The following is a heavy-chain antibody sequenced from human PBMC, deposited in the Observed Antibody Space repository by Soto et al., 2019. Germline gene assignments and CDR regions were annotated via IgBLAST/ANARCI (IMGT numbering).Heavy chain of an antibody. D-gene: IGHD2-15*01. CDR3: AKVDGGSTTTGRYYYYGMDV. J-gene: IGHJ6*02. Sequence: EVQLLESGGGLVQPGGSLRLSCAASGFTFSSYAMSWVRQAPGKGLEWVSAISGSGGSTYYADSVKGRFTISRDNSKNTLYQQMNSLRAEDTAVYYCAKVDGGSTTTGRYYYYGMDVWGQGTTVTVSS. CDR2: ISGSGGST. V-gene: IGHV3-23*01. CDR1: GFTFSSYA.